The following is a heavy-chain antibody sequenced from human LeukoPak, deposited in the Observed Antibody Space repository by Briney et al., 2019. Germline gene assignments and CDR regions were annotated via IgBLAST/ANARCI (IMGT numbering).Heavy chain of an antibody. D-gene: IGHD4-17*01. J-gene: IGHJ2*01. CDR2: INPNSGGT. CDR3: ARTGISKPAVTTHPRERDWYFDL. CDR1: GYTFTSYD. V-gene: IGHV1-2*06. Sequence: ASVTVSCKASGYTFTSYDINWVRQAPGQGLEWMGRINPNSGGTNYAQKFQGRVTMTRDTSISTAYMELSRLRSDDTAVYYCARTGISKPAVTTHPRERDWYFDLWGRGTLVTVSS.